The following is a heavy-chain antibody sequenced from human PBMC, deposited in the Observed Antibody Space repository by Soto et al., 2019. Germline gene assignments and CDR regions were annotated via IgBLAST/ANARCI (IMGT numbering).Heavy chain of an antibody. V-gene: IGHV3-72*01. CDR3: GRGPVWKQLVRLGWYLDL. D-gene: IGHD6-13*01. Sequence: EVQLVESGGGLVQPGGSLRLSCAASGFTFSDHYMDWVRQAPGKGLEWVGRTRNKANSYTTEYAAFVKGRFTIARDDSMNSLYLQMNSLRSEDTAVYYCGRGPVWKQLVRLGWYLDLWGRGSMVSVS. J-gene: IGHJ2*01. CDR1: GFTFSDHY. CDR2: TRNKANSYTT.